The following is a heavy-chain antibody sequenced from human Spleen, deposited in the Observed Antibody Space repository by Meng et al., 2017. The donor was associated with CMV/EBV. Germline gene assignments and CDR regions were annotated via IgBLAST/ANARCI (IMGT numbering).Heavy chain of an antibody. Sequence: ASVKVSCKASGYTFTSYGISWVRQAPGQGLEWMGWISAYNGNTNYAQKLQGRVTMPTDTSTSTAYMELRSLRSDDTAVYYCARVYYGSGSYYYYYYYGMDVWGQGTTVTVSS. J-gene: IGHJ6*02. V-gene: IGHV1-18*01. CDR2: ISAYNGNT. CDR1: GYTFTSYG. CDR3: ARVYYGSGSYYYYYYYGMDV. D-gene: IGHD3-10*01.